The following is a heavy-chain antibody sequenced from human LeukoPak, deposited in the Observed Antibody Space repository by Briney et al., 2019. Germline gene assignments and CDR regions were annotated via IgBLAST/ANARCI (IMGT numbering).Heavy chain of an antibody. CDR1: GYSFTSYW. CDR2: IYPGDSDT. D-gene: IGHD2-2*01. CDR3: ARHRGWGDCSSISCYCDS. Sequence: GESLKISCKGSGYSFTSYWIGWVRQMPGKGLEWMGIIYPGDSDTRYSPSFQGQVTISADKSISTAYLQWSSLKASDTAMYYCARHRGWGDCSSISCYCDSWGQGTLVTVSS. V-gene: IGHV5-51*01. J-gene: IGHJ5*01.